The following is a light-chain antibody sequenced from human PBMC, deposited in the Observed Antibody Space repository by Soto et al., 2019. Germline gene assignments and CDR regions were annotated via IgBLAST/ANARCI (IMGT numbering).Light chain of an antibody. Sequence: DVVMTQSPLSLPVTLGQPASISCRSSQSLVYSDGNTYLSWFQQRPGQSPRRLIYKVSNRDSGVPHRFSGSGSGTEFTLKISRLEAEDVGVYYCMQGTHPYSFGQGTKLEIK. V-gene: IGKV2-30*01. CDR2: KVS. CDR1: QSLVYSDGNTY. J-gene: IGKJ2*03. CDR3: MQGTHPYS.